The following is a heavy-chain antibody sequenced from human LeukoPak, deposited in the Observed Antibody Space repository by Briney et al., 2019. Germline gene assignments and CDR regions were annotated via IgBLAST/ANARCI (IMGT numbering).Heavy chain of an antibody. CDR3: AREAGRGNDY. D-gene: IGHD6-19*01. J-gene: IGHJ4*02. CDR1: GGSFSGYY. CDR2: IYYSGST. V-gene: IGHV4-59*01. Sequence: SETLSLTCAVYGGSFSGYYWSWIRQPPGKGLEWIGYIYYSGSTNYNPSLKSRVTISVDTSKNQFSLKLSSVTAADTAVYYCAREAGRGNDYWGQGTLVTVSS.